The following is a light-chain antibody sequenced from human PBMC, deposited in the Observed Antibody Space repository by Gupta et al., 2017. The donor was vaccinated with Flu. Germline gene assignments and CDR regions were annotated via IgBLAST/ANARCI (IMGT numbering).Light chain of an antibody. V-gene: IGLV2-11*01. CDR2: DVN. CDR3: CSYAGTHTSV. CDR1: SNDVGSYNY. J-gene: IGLJ2*01. Sequence: QSALTQPRSVPGPPGHPSPISCTGTSNDVGSYNYISWYQLHPGEVPKLVLYDVNKRPSGVPDRFSGSKSGNTASLTISGLQTADEAEYYCCSYAGTHTSVFGGGTKLTVL.